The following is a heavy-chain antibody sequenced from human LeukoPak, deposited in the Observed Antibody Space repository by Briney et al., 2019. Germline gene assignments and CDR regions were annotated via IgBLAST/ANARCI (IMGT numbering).Heavy chain of an antibody. J-gene: IGHJ6*03. CDR2: IYYSGST. CDR1: GGSISSSSYY. V-gene: IGHV4-39*01. Sequence: SETLSLTCTVSGGSISSSSYYWGWIRQPPGKGLEWIGSIYYSGSTYYNPSLKSRVTISVDTSKNQFSLKLSSVTAADTAVYYCARTAASYYYYYMDVWGKGTTVTVSS. CDR3: ARTAASYYYYYMDV. D-gene: IGHD2-2*01.